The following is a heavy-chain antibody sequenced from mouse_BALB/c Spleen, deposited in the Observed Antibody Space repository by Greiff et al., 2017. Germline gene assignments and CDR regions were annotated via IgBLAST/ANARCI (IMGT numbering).Heavy chain of an antibody. CDR1: GYSITSDYA. Sequence: EVMLVESGPGLVKPSQSLSLTCTVTGYSITSDYAWNWIRQFPGNKLEWMGYISYSGSTSYNPSLKSRISITRDTSKNQFFLQLNSVTTEDTATYYCARGGYFTTVVATDAMDYWGQGTSVTVSS. CDR2: ISYSGST. CDR3: ARGGYFTTVVATDAMDY. V-gene: IGHV3-2*02. J-gene: IGHJ4*01. D-gene: IGHD1-1*01.